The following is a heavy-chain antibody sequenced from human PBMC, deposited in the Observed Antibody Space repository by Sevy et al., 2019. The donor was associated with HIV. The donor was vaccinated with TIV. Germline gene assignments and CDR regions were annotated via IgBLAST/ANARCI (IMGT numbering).Heavy chain of an antibody. CDR2: IKQDGSEK. J-gene: IGHJ6*02. CDR3: ARGGYSYGYVVYYYYGMDV. V-gene: IGHV3-7*01. CDR1: GFTFSSYW. Sequence: GGSLRLSCAASGFTFSSYWMSWVRQAPGKGLEWVANIKQDGSEKYYVDSVKGRFTISRDNAKNSLYLQMNSLRAEDTAVYYCARGGYSYGYVVYYYYGMDVWGQGTTVTVSS. D-gene: IGHD5-18*01.